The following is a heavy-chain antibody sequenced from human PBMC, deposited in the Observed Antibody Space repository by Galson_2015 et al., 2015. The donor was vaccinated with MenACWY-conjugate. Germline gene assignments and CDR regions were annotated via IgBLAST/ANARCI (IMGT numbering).Heavy chain of an antibody. J-gene: IGHJ2*01. CDR2: ITKDATGR. V-gene: IGHV3-74*03. D-gene: IGHD5-18*01. CDR3: AREAEAMGDWYFDL. CDR1: GFSFSTKW. Sequence: SLRLSCAASGFSFSTKWMHWVRQAPGKGLEWVSSITKDATGRMYAESVKGRFTISRDNAKDALFLQMNSLRVDDTAVYYCAREAEAMGDWYFDLRGRGTLVTVSS.